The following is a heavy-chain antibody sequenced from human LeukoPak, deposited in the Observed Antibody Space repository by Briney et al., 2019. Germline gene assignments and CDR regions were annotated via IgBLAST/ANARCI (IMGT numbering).Heavy chain of an antibody. V-gene: IGHV3-23*01. CDR1: GFSFSSYA. D-gene: IGHD6-19*01. CDR2: ISGSGGST. CDR3: AKADSSGWPTVFDY. J-gene: IGHJ4*02. Sequence: GGSLRLSCAASGFSFSSYAMSWVRQAPGKGLEWVSGISGSGGSTYYADSVKGRFTISRDNSKNSLYLQMDSLRAEDTAVYYCAKADSSGWPTVFDYWGQGTLVTVSS.